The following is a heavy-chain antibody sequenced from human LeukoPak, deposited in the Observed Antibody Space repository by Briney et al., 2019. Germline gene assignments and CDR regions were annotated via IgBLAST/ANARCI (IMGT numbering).Heavy chain of an antibody. D-gene: IGHD2-15*01. CDR2: IIPIFGTA. CDR3: ASGGYCSGGSCYWFDP. J-gene: IGHJ5*02. V-gene: IGHV1-69*05. Sequence: SVKVSCKASGGTFSSYAISWMRQAPGQGLEWMGGIIPIFGTANYAQKFQGRVTITTDESTSTAYMELSSLRSEDTAVYYCASGGYCSGGSCYWFDPWGQGTLVTVSS. CDR1: GGTFSSYA.